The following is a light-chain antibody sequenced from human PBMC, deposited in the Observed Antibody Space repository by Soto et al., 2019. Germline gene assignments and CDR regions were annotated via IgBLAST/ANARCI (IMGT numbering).Light chain of an antibody. CDR3: QQRSSWPFT. J-gene: IGKJ3*01. V-gene: IGKV3-11*01. Sequence: EVVLSQSPASLSLSPGEGATLSCRASQSIGNYLAWYQQKPGQAPRLLIYATSNRATGIPARFSGSGSGTDFTLTISSLEPEDFAVYYCQQRSSWPFTFGPGTKVDIK. CDR2: ATS. CDR1: QSIGNY.